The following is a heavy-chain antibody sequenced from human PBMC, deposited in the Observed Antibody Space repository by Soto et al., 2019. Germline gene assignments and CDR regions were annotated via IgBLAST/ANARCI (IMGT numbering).Heavy chain of an antibody. J-gene: IGHJ4*02. CDR2: IWYDGSNK. CDR1: GFTFSSYG. D-gene: IGHD5-18*01. CDR3: ARDRTAIAFDY. V-gene: IGHV3-33*01. Sequence: QVQLVESGGGVVQPGRSLRLSCAASGFTFSSYGMHWVRQAPGKGLEWVAVIWYDGSNKYYADSVKGRFTISRDNYKNTLNLQMNGLSAEDTAGYYCARDRTAIAFDYWGQGTLVTVSS.